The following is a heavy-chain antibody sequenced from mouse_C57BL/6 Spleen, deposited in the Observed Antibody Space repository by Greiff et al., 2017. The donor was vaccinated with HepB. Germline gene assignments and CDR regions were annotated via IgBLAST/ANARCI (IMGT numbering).Heavy chain of an antibody. V-gene: IGHV1-82*01. D-gene: IGHD1-1*01. CDR3: AREGYGSSHFDY. CDR2: IYTGDGDT. CDR1: GYAFSSSW. J-gene: IGHJ2*01. Sequence: VQLQQSGPELVKPGASVKISCKASGYAFSSSWMNWVKQRPGKGLEWIGRIYTGDGDTNYNGKFKGKATLTADKSSSTAYMQLSSLTSEDSAVYFCAREGYGSSHFDYWGQGTTLTVSS.